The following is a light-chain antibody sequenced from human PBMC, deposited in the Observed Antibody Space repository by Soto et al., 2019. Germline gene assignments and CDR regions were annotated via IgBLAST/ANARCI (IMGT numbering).Light chain of an antibody. V-gene: IGKV3D-15*01. CDR3: QQYSNWPLT. CDR2: GAS. CDR1: QMVSSSY. Sequence: EIVLTQSPGILSLSPGERATLSCGASQMVSSSYLAWYQHRPGQAPRLLIYGASTRVPGIPARFSGSGSGAEFTLTTSSLQSEDFAVYYRQQYSNWPLTFGGGTKVDI. J-gene: IGKJ4*01.